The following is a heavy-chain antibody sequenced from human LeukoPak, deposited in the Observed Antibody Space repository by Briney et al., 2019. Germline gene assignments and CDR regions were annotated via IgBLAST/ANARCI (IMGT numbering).Heavy chain of an antibody. V-gene: IGHV7-4-1*02. D-gene: IGHD6-13*01. J-gene: IGHJ4*02. CDR1: GYTFTSYA. Sequence: ASVKVYCKASGYTFTSYAMNWVRQAPGQGLEWMGWINTNTGNPTYAQGFTGRFVFSLDTSVSTAYLQISSLKAEDTAVYYCARDPGSRIAAAATDDYWGQGTLVTVSS. CDR2: INTNTGNP. CDR3: ARDPGSRIAAAATDDY.